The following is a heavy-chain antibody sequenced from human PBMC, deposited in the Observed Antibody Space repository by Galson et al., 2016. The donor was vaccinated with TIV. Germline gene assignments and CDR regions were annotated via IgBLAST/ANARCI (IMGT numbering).Heavy chain of an antibody. Sequence: SLRLSCAASGFAFDTYEMNWVRQAPGKGLEWVSYISSGSYVIRYADSVKGRFTISRDNADNSLHLHMNNLKVEDTAVYYCARWGGGHFDYWGQGALVTVSS. J-gene: IGHJ4*02. CDR2: ISSGSYVI. V-gene: IGHV3-48*03. CDR3: ARWGGGHFDY. CDR1: GFAFDTYE. D-gene: IGHD3-16*01.